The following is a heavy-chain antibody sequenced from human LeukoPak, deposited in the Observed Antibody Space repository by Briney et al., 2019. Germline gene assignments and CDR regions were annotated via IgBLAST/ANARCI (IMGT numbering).Heavy chain of an antibody. CDR1: GGSFSGYY. V-gene: IGHV4-34*01. CDR3: ARGRLGPDY. J-gene: IGHJ4*02. Sequence: SETLSLTCAVYGGSFSGYYWSWIRQPPGKGLEWIGEINHSGSTNYNPSLKSRVTISVDTSKNQFSLKLSSVTAADTAVYYCARGRLGPDYWGQGALVTVSS. CDR2: INHSGST. D-gene: IGHD3-9*01.